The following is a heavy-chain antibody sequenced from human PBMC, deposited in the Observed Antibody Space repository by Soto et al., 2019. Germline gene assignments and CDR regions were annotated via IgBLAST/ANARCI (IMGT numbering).Heavy chain of an antibody. Sequence: QVQLVQSGAEVKKPGASVKVSCKASGYTFTSYGISWVRQATGQGLEWMGWISAYNGNTNYAQKLQGRVTMTTDTTTSTAYKDVRSLRSDVTAVYYCASHPTGTIRSGGMDVWVQCTTVTVSS. V-gene: IGHV1-18*01. D-gene: IGHD1-1*01. J-gene: IGHJ6*02. CDR1: GYTFTSYG. CDR3: ASHPTGTIRSGGMDV. CDR2: ISAYNGNT.